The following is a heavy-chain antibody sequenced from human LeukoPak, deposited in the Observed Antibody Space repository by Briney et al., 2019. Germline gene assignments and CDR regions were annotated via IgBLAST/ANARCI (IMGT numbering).Heavy chain of an antibody. J-gene: IGHJ4*02. CDR3: ARVSDYSNYFDY. V-gene: IGHV3-33*01. CDR1: GFSFSSNG. D-gene: IGHD4-11*01. CDR2: IWYDGSNK. Sequence: GGSLRLSCAASGFSFSSNGMHWVRQAPGKGLEWVAVIWYDGSNKYYTDSVKGRFTISRDNSKNTLYLQMNSLRAEDTAVYYCARVSDYSNYFDYWGQGTLVTVSS.